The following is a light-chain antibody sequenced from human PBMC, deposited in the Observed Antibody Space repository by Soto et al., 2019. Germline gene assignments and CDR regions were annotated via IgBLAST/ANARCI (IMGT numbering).Light chain of an antibody. V-gene: IGKV3-20*01. J-gene: IGKJ1*01. Sequence: IVLTQSPDTLSLSPGERTTLSCRASQSISRYLAWYQQKPGQGPRLLIYGASSRATGTPDRFSGSGSGTDFTLTINRLEPEDFALYYCQQYGSSPPTFGQGTRWIS. CDR1: QSISRY. CDR2: GAS. CDR3: QQYGSSPPT.